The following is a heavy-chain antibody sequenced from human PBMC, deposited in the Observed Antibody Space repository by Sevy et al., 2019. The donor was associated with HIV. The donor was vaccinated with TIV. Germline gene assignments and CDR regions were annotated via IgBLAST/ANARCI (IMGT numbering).Heavy chain of an antibody. V-gene: IGHV3-23*01. Sequence: GGSLRLSCAASGFTFSSYAMHWVRQAPGKGLEWVSAISGSGGSTYYADSVKGRFTISRDNSKNTLYLQMNSLRAEDTAVYYCAKGVSSGYYSGFDPWGQGTLVTVSS. CDR1: GFTFSSYA. CDR2: ISGSGGST. J-gene: IGHJ5*02. CDR3: AKGVSSGYYSGFDP. D-gene: IGHD3-22*01.